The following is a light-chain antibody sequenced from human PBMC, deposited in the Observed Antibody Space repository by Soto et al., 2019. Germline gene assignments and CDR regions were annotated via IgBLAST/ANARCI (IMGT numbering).Light chain of an antibody. CDR2: DVS. Sequence: QSALTQPSSVSGSPGQSVTISCTATSSDVGGYNSVSWYQQHPGKAPQLMISDVSQRPSGVPDRFSGSRSGNTASLTISGLQADDEADYYCCSNAGSYASVVFGGGTKVTVL. CDR1: SSDVGGYNS. CDR3: CSNAGSYASVV. V-gene: IGLV2-11*01. J-gene: IGLJ2*01.